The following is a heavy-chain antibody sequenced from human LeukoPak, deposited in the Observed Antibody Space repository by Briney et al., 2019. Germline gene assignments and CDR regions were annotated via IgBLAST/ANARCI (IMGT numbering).Heavy chain of an antibody. CDR3: AGVRRSPYYYGMDV. Sequence: GGSLRLSCAASGFTVSSNYMSWVRQAPGKGLEWVSDIYSGGSTYYADSVKGRFTTSRDNSKNMLYLQMNSLRAEDTAVYYCAGVRRSPYYYGMDVWGQGTTVTVSS. D-gene: IGHD1-1*01. J-gene: IGHJ6*02. CDR2: IYSGGST. V-gene: IGHV3-53*01. CDR1: GFTVSSNY.